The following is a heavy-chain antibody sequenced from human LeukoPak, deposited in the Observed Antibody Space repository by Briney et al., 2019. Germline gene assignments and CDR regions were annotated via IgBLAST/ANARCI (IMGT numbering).Heavy chain of an antibody. CDR3: ARESGSTWLDY. J-gene: IGHJ4*02. CDR1: GYSISSGYY. CDR2: IYTSGST. D-gene: IGHD6-13*01. Sequence: SETLSLTCTVSGYSISSGYYWSWIRQPAGKGLEWIGRIYTSGSTNYNPSLKSRVTISVDTSKNQFSLKLSSVTAADTAVYYCARESGSTWLDYWGQGTLVTVSS. V-gene: IGHV4-61*02.